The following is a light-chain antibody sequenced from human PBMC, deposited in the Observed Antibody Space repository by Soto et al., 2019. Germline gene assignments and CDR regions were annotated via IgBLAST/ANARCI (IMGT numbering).Light chain of an antibody. CDR2: KAS. Sequence: DIQMTQSPSTLSASVGDGVTITWLASQTISSWLAWYQQKPGKAPKLLIYKASTLKSGVPSRFSGSGSGTEFTLTISSLQPDDFATYYCQHYNSYSEAFGQGTKVDIK. CDR1: QTISSW. J-gene: IGKJ1*01. V-gene: IGKV1-5*03. CDR3: QHYNSYSEA.